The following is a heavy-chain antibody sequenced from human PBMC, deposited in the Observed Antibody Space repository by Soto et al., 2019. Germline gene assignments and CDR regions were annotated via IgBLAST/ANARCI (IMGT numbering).Heavy chain of an antibody. CDR1: GYTFTSYG. CDR3: ARDFTGALERHEFDY. J-gene: IGHJ4*01. CDR2: TSAYNCNT. Sequence: VQLVQSGAEVKKPGASVKVSCKASGYTFTSYGISVVRQAPGQELEWMGWTSAYNCNTNYAQKLQGRVTMTTDTSPRTASMELRSLRSDDTAVYYCARDFTGALERHEFDYCGHGTLVTVSA. D-gene: IGHD1-1*01. V-gene: IGHV1-18*01.